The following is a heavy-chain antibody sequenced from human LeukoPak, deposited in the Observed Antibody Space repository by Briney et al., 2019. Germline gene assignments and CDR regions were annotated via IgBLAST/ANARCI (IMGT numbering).Heavy chain of an antibody. V-gene: IGHV4-39*01. D-gene: IGHD3-16*01. CDR3: ASHRGRTGFFDH. Sequence: PSETLSLTCSVSGDSITTTTYLWGWVRQTPGKGLEWIGSVFFGGSTYYNPSLKSRVTVSVDTSKSQFSLRLTSVTAADTALYYCASHRGRTGFFDHWGQGTLAAVSS. CDR2: VFFGGST. J-gene: IGHJ4*02. CDR1: GDSITTTTYL.